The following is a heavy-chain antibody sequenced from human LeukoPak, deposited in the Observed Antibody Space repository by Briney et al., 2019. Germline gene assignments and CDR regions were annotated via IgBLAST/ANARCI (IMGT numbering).Heavy chain of an antibody. V-gene: IGHV3-21*01. CDR2: ISSSSRYI. J-gene: IGHJ4*02. CDR1: VFTFSSYS. CDR3: AKGAPTGADGNRIVGATQLDY. D-gene: IGHD1-26*01. Sequence: GGSLRLSCAASVFTFSSYSMNWVRQAPGKGREGVSSISSSSRYIYYADAVKGRSTNFRNNAKNSLYQQMNSLRAHDTAVYYCAKGAPTGADGNRIVGATQLDYWGQGTLVTVSS.